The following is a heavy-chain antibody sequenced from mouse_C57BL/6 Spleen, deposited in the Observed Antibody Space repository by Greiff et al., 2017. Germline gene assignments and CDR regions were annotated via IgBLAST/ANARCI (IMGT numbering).Heavy chain of an antibody. V-gene: IGHV1-64*01. Sequence: QVQLQQPGAELVKPGASVKLSCKASGYTFTSYWMHWVKQRPGQGLEWIGMIHPNSGSTNYNEKFKSKATLTLDKSSSTAYMQLSSLTSEDSAVYYCARISPYSNYGDYWGQGTTLTVSS. CDR2: IHPNSGST. D-gene: IGHD2-5*01. CDR1: GYTFTSYW. CDR3: ARISPYSNYGDY. J-gene: IGHJ2*01.